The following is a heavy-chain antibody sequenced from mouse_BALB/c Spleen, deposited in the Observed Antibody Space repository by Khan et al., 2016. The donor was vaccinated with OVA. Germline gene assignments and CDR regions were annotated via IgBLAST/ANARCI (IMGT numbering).Heavy chain of an antibody. CDR3: ARHLAGSFAY. Sequence: EVELVESGGDLVKPGGSLKLSCATSGFTFSSYSMSWVRQTPDKRLEWVTTISSAGDYTYYPDSVRGRFTISRDNAKNSLYLQMSSLKSEDTAMYYCARHLAGSFAYWGQGILVTVSA. D-gene: IGHD1-1*01. CDR2: ISSAGDYT. V-gene: IGHV5-6*01. J-gene: IGHJ3*01. CDR1: GFTFSSYS.